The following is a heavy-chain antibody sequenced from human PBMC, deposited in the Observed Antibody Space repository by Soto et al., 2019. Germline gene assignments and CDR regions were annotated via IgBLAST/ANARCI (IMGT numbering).Heavy chain of an antibody. CDR1: GYTFTDYY. CDR3: ARKLELRGSYYYYYDMDI. J-gene: IGHJ6*02. V-gene: IGHV1-2*02. CDR2: INPNSGGT. D-gene: IGHD1-7*01. Sequence: ASVKVSCKASGYTFTDYYMHWVRQAPGQGLEWMGWINPNSGGTNYAQKFQGRVTMTRDTSISTAYMELSRLRSDDTAVYYCARKLELRGSYYYYYDMDIWGQGTTVTVSS.